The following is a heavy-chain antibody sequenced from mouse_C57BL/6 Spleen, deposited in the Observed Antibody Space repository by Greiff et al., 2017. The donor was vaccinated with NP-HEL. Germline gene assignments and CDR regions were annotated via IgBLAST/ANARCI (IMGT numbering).Heavy chain of an antibody. J-gene: IGHJ2*01. Sequence: VQLQQPGAELVKPGASVKMSCKASGYTFPSYWITWVKQRPGQGLEWIGDIYPGSGSTNYNEKFKSKATLTVDTSSSTAYMQLSSLTSEDSAVYYCARGDLPQGIDYGGQGTTLTVSS. CDR2: IYPGSGST. CDR1: GYTFPSYW. D-gene: IGHD2-1*01. CDR3: ARGDLPQGIDY. V-gene: IGHV1-55*01.